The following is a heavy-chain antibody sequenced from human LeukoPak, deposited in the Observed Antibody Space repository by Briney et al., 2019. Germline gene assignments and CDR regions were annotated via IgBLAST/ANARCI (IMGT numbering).Heavy chain of an antibody. CDR2: ISWNGGGI. V-gene: IGHV3-9*01. D-gene: IGHD6-13*01. CDR1: GFTFDDSA. J-gene: IGHJ4*02. Sequence: PGRSLRLSCAASGFTFDDSAMHSVRQVPGKGLEWVSGISWNGGGIGYADSVKGRFTISRDNAKKSLYLQMNSLRAEDTALYYCAKGTITGYSSSWSDYWGQGTLVTVSS. CDR3: AKGTITGYSSSWSDY.